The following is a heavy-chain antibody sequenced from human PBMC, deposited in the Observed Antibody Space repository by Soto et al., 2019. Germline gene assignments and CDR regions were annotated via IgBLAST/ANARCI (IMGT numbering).Heavy chain of an antibody. Sequence: QVHLEQSGAEVKKPGSSVKVSCNASGSIFKTDAVAWVRQAPGQGLEWVGGITPLYGTANYAQKFQGRVTITADKSTGASYMEVSSLRPEDTAVYFCARDLTLGYRSGGDGFDVWGQGTMVTVSS. V-gene: IGHV1-69*06. D-gene: IGHD5-18*01. CDR1: GSIFKTDA. CDR2: ITPLYGTA. CDR3: ARDLTLGYRSGGDGFDV. J-gene: IGHJ3*01.